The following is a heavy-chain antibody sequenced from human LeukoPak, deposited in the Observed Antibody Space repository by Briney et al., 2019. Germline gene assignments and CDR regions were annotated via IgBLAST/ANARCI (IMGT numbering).Heavy chain of an antibody. CDR3: ARVPQQWFGELLYTWFDS. D-gene: IGHD3-10*01. Sequence: PGGSLRLSCAASGFTFSSYWMHWVRQAPGKGLVWVSRINSDGSNTNYADSVKGRFTISRDNAKNTLYLQMNSLRAEDTAVYYCARVPQQWFGELLYTWFDSWGQGTLVTVSS. J-gene: IGHJ5*01. CDR2: INSDGSNT. V-gene: IGHV3-74*01. CDR1: GFTFSSYW.